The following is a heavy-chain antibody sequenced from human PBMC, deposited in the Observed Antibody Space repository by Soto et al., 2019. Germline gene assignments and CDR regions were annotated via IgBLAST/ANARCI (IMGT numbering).Heavy chain of an antibody. CDR2: IYQSGST. CDR1: GGSISSGGYA. J-gene: IGHJ4*02. CDR3: ARSYSGGDAYFDY. D-gene: IGHD2-21*02. V-gene: IGHV4-30-2*01. Sequence: SETLSLTCAVSGGSISSGGYAWAWIRQPPGKGLEWVGYIYQSGSTYYNPSLKSRVTIAADRSKNQFSLNLASVTAADTAVYYCARSYSGGDAYFDYWGQGTVVTVSS.